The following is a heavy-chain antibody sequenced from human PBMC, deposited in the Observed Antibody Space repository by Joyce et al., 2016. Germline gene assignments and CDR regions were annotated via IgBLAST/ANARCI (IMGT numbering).Heavy chain of an antibody. Sequence: EGQLVESGGGLVKPGGSLRLSCAASGFTFSPAWMSWVGQAPGKGLEVVALIKSDTSGGTTGYTAPVKGRFAISRDDSKNTVYLQMNSLKTEDTGIYYCTADDSTRGGFELDYWGQGTLVTVSS. J-gene: IGHJ4*02. CDR1: GFTFSPAW. D-gene: IGHD1-1*01. CDR2: IKSDTSGGTT. CDR3: TADDSTRGGFELDY. V-gene: IGHV3-15*01.